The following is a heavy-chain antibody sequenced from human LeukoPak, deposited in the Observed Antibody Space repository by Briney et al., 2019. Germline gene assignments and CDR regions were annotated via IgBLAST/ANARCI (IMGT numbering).Heavy chain of an antibody. J-gene: IGHJ4*02. V-gene: IGHV4-34*01. CDR3: ARGYSSTALDD. D-gene: IGHD6-19*01. CDR1: GGSFSGYY. Sequence: PSETLSLTCAVYGGSFSGYYWSWIRQPPGKGLEWIGEINHSGSTNYNPSLKSRVTISVDTSKNQFSLKLSSVTAADTAIYYCARGYSSTALDDWGQGTLVTVSS. CDR2: INHSGST.